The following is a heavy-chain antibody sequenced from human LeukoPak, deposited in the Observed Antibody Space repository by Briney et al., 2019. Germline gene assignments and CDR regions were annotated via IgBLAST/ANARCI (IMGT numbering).Heavy chain of an antibody. J-gene: IGHJ5*02. Sequence: SETLSLTCTVSGGSISSYYWSWIRQPPGKGPEWIGYIYYSGSTNYNPSLKSRVTISVDTSKNQFSLKLSSVTAADTAVYYCARGIESSTSWIDPWGQGTLVTVSS. CDR1: GGSISSYY. CDR2: IYYSGST. V-gene: IGHV4-59*01. CDR3: ARGIESSTSWIDP. D-gene: IGHD2-2*01.